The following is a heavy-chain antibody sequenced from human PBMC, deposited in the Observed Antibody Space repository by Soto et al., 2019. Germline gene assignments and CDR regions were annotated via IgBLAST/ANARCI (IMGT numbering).Heavy chain of an antibody. CDR1: GGSISSGGYY. D-gene: IGHD4-17*01. CDR2: IYYSGST. Sequence: SETLSLTXTVSGGSISSGGYYWSWIRQHPGKGLEWIGYIYYSGSTYYNPSLKSRVTISVDTSKNQFSLKLSSVTAADTAVYYCARSQDEPSQYGDLFDYWGQGTLVTVSS. CDR3: ARSQDEPSQYGDLFDY. V-gene: IGHV4-31*02. J-gene: IGHJ4*02.